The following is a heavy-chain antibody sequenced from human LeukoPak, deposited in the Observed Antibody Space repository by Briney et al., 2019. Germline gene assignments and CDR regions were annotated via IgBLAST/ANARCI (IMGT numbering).Heavy chain of an antibody. Sequence: SETLSLTCTVSGGSISSNYWSWIRQPPGKGLEWIGYIYYSGSTNYNPSLKSRVTISVDTSKNQFSLKLSSVTAADTAVYYCASFRCDSNGMDVWGQGTTVTVSS. CDR2: IYYSGST. V-gene: IGHV4-59*01. CDR1: GGSISSNY. CDR3: ASFRCDSNGMDV. D-gene: IGHD2-21*02. J-gene: IGHJ6*02.